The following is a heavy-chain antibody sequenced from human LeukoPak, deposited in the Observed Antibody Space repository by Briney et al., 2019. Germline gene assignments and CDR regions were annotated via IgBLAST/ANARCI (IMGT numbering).Heavy chain of an antibody. J-gene: IGHJ4*02. Sequence: SETLSLTCSVSGGSISSSSSYWGWIRQPPGKGLEWIGSIYQRATVHYNPSLKSRVTISLDTSKNHFSLNLRSMQASDTAVYYCARAFCVGECFVLHIFFDSWGQGTLVTVSS. CDR1: GGSISSSSSY. D-gene: IGHD2-21*01. CDR2: IYQRATV. V-gene: IGHV4-39*02. CDR3: ARAFCVGECFVLHIFFDS.